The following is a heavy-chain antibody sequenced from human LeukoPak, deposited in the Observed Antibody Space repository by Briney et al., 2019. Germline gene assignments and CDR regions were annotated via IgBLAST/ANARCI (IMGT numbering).Heavy chain of an antibody. Sequence: GGSLRLSCAASGFTFSSYGMHWVRQAPGKGLEWVAVIWYDGSNKYYADSVKGRFTISRDNSKNTLYLQMNSLRAEDTAVYYCARAPSYGGKNYYYYYGMDVWGQGTTVTVSS. J-gene: IGHJ6*02. V-gene: IGHV3-33*01. CDR2: IWYDGSNK. D-gene: IGHD4-23*01. CDR1: GFTFSSYG. CDR3: ARAPSYGGKNYYYYYGMDV.